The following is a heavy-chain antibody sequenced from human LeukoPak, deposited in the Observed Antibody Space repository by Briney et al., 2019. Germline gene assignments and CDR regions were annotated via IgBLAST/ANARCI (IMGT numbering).Heavy chain of an antibody. D-gene: IGHD6-13*01. Sequence: SETLSLTCTVSGGSISSYYWSWIRQPPGKGLEWIGYIYYSGSTNYNPSLKSRVTISVDTSKNQFSLKLSSVTAADTAVYYCARDIAYAFDIWGQGTMVTVSS. CDR2: IYYSGST. V-gene: IGHV4-59*01. CDR3: ARDIAYAFDI. J-gene: IGHJ3*02. CDR1: GGSISSYY.